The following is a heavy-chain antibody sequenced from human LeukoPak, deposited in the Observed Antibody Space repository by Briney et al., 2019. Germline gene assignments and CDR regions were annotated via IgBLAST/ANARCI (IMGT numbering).Heavy chain of an antibody. CDR3: ARDTPPQLYYYDSSGYNPSIGD. V-gene: IGHV3-11*04. J-gene: IGHJ4*02. D-gene: IGHD3-22*01. CDR2: ISRSGSTI. Sequence: GGSLRLSCAASGFTFSDYYMSWIRQPPGKGLEWVSYISRSGSTIYYADSVKGGSTIPRDNAKHCLYLQMNGMRADDAAVYFLARDTPPQLYYYDSSGYNPSIGDWGQGSLVTASS. CDR1: GFTFSDYY.